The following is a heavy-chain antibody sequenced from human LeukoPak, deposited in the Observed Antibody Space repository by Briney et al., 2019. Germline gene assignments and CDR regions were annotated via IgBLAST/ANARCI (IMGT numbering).Heavy chain of an antibody. CDR3: AKGGCSSTTCYLANP. CDR1: GFTFSSHW. Sequence: GGSLRLSCAASGFTFSSHWMHWVRRAPGKGLVWVSRINSDGSITTYADSAQGRFTISRDDAKNTLYLQMNSLTAEDTALYYCAKGGCSSTTCYLANPWGQGTLVTVSS. V-gene: IGHV3-74*01. D-gene: IGHD2-2*01. CDR2: INSDGSIT. J-gene: IGHJ5*02.